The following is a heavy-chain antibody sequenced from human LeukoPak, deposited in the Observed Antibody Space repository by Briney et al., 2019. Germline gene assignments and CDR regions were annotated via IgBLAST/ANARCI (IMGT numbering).Heavy chain of an antibody. Sequence: GGSLRLSCAASLFSFSDYYMTWIRQAPGKGLDWLSYISGSGNTVYYANSVKGRFTISRDNAKNSLYLQMNSLRAEDTAVYYCARGYYGSGSYFVFDHWGQGTLVTVSS. CDR1: LFSFSDYY. CDR3: ARGYYGSGSYFVFDH. V-gene: IGHV3-11*04. CDR2: ISGSGNTV. J-gene: IGHJ4*02. D-gene: IGHD3-10*01.